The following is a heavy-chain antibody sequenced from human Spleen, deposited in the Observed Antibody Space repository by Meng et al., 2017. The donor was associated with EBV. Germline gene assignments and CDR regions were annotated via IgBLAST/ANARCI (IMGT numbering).Heavy chain of an antibody. D-gene: IGHD6-19*01. CDR1: GVSISSFYY. CDR2: VHYTGST. V-gene: IGHV4-39*01. J-gene: IGHJ5*02. CDR3: ARPFPSWQSPRLDPFGA. Sequence: LPLGEAGPGQWNPSEPPSLPCTVSGVSISSFYYWGWIRQPPGRGLEWIGSVHYTGSTYYSPSLKSRVTVSVDTSKNQFSLRLTSVTAADTAVYYCARPFPSWQSPRLDPFGAWGQGTLVTVSS.